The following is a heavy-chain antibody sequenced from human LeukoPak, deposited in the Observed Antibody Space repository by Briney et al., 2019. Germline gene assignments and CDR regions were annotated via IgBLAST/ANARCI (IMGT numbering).Heavy chain of an antibody. CDR3: ARGYYFDY. J-gene: IGHJ4*02. CDR2: IYYSGST. V-gene: IGHV4-39*07. Sequence: LRLSCAASGFTFSSYEMNWVRQAPGKGLEWVGSIYYSGSTYYNPSPKSRVTISVDTSKNQFSLKLSSVTAADTAVYYCARGYYFDYWGQGTLVTVSS. CDR1: GFTFSSYE.